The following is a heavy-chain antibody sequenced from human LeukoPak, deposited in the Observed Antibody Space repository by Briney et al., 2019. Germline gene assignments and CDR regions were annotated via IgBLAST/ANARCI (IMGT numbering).Heavy chain of an antibody. CDR3: AKDLWGFVEVAAIFDY. CDR1: GGSISSYY. J-gene: IGHJ4*02. Sequence: SPSETLSLTCTVSGGSISSYYWSWIRQPPGKGLEWIGYIYYSGSTNYNPSLKSRITISVDTSKNQFSLKLSSVTAADTAVYYCAKDLWGFVEVAAIFDYWGQGTLVTVSS. D-gene: IGHD2-15*01. V-gene: IGHV4-59*01. CDR2: IYYSGST.